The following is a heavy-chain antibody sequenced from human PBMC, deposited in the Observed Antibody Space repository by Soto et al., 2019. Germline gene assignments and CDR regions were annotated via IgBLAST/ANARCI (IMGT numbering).Heavy chain of an antibody. Sequence: PSETQSLTGTVSGAYISSGGYYWSWIRQHPGKGLEWIGYVYYSGTTDYIPSLKSRLSMSIDKSQNQFTLKLNSVTAADTATYYCARMSYFYDKWYFDLWGRGTLVTAPQ. CDR2: VYYSGTT. D-gene: IGHD3-22*01. CDR3: ARMSYFYDKWYFDL. V-gene: IGHV4-30-4*08. CDR1: GAYISSGGYY. J-gene: IGHJ2*01.